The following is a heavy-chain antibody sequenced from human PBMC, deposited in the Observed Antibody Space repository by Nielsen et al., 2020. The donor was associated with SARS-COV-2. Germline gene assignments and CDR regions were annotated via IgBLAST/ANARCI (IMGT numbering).Heavy chain of an antibody. CDR2: ISGDGGST. CDR3: AKPPRSIAAAGSGWFDP. V-gene: IGHV3-43*02. D-gene: IGHD6-13*01. CDR1: GFTFGDYA. J-gene: IGHJ5*02. Sequence: GESLKISCAASGFTFGDYAMHWVRQAPGKGLEWVSLISGDGGSTYYADSVKGRFTISRDNSKNSLYLQMNSLRTEDTALYYCAKPPRSIAAAGSGWFDPWGQGTLVTVSS.